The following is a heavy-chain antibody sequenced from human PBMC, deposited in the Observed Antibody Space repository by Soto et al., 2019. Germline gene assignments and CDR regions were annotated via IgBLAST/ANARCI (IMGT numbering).Heavy chain of an antibody. V-gene: IGHV4-59*01. Sequence: QVQLQESGPGLVKPSETLSLTCTVSGGSISGYYWSWIRQAPGTGLEWVGYVYFLGTTSYNPSLKSRLTLSVDLSRNQFSLNLSSVTAADTAIYYCARLQSKAFEIRGQGTMVTVSS. CDR2: VYFLGTT. CDR1: GGSISGYY. J-gene: IGHJ3*02. CDR3: ARLQSKAFEI. D-gene: IGHD4-4*01.